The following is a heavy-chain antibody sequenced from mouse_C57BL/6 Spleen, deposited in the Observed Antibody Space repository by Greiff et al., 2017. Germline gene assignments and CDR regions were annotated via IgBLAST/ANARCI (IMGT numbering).Heavy chain of an antibody. CDR3: ARRDFRNGLGYFDD. Sequence: QVQLQQPGAELVRPGTSVKLSCKASGYTFTSYWMHWVKQRPGQGLEWIGVIYPSDSYTNYNQKFKGKATLTVDTSSSTAYMQLSSLTSEDSAVYYCARRDFRNGLGYFDDWGTGTTVTVSA. CDR1: GYTFTSYW. D-gene: IGHD1-2*01. V-gene: IGHV1-59*01. J-gene: IGHJ1*03. CDR2: IYPSDSYT.